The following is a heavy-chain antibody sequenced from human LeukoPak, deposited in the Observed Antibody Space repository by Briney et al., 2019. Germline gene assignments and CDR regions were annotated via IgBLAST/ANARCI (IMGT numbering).Heavy chain of an antibody. Sequence: PGGSLRLSCAASGFTFSSYAMSWVRQAPGEGLEWVSLLSGSGGSTYYADSVKGRFTISRDNAKNSLYLQMNSLRAEDTAVYHCARAPLVLQYRWWFDPWGQGTLVIVSS. D-gene: IGHD5-24*01. CDR3: ARAPLVLQYRWWFDP. J-gene: IGHJ5*02. CDR1: GFTFSSYA. CDR2: LSGSGGST. V-gene: IGHV3-23*01.